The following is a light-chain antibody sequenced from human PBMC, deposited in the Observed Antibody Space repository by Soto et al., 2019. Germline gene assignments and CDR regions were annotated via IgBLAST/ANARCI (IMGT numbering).Light chain of an antibody. J-gene: IGKJ4*01. CDR2: DAS. CDR1: QSVKNY. Sequence: EIVLTQSPATLSLSPGERATLSCRASQSVKNYLAWYQQKPGQAPRLLIYDASNRATGIPARFSGSGSGTDVTLTISSLEPEASAVYYCQQRSNWRPVTFGGGTKVEIK. V-gene: IGKV3-11*01. CDR3: QQRSNWRPVT.